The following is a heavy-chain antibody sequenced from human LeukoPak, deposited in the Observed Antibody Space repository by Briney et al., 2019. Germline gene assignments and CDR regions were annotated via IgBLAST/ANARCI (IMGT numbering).Heavy chain of an antibody. J-gene: IGHJ6*03. D-gene: IGHD2-21*02. CDR2: TSAYNGNT. CDR3: ARESSHIVVVTVLLRDYYYYMDV. Sequence: GSSVKVSCKASGYTFTSYGISWVRQAPGQGLEWMGWTSAYNGNTNYAQKLQGRVTMTTDTSTSTAYMELRSLRSDDTAVYYCARESSHIVVVTVLLRDYYYYMDVWGKGTTVTVSS. CDR1: GYTFTSYG. V-gene: IGHV1-18*01.